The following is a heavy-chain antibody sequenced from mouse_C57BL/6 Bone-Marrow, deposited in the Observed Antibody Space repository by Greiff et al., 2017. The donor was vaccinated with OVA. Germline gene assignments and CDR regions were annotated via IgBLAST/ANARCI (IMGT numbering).Heavy chain of an antibody. CDR1: GYTFTSYW. Sequence: VQLQESGAELVKPGASVKLSCKASGYTFTSYWMHWVKQRPGQGLEWIGMIHPNSGSTNYNEKFKSKATLTVDKSSSTAYMQLSSLTSEDSAVYYCARVFTTVVDWYFDVWGTGTTVTVSS. CDR2: IHPNSGST. J-gene: IGHJ1*03. D-gene: IGHD1-1*01. CDR3: ARVFTTVVDWYFDV. V-gene: IGHV1-64*01.